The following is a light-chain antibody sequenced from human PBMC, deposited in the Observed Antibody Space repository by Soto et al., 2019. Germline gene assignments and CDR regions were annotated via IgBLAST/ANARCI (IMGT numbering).Light chain of an antibody. CDR1: QSICSY. J-gene: IGKJ3*01. CDR2: DAS. CDR3: QLRSSWPPFS. Sequence: EIVLTQSPATLSLSPGERATLSCRASQSICSYLSWYQHKLVQATRLLIYDASNMATCIPVRFSGSESGTDFPLSIGSLESEGFAVYYFQLRSSWPPFSFGTGTKVDI. V-gene: IGKV3-11*01.